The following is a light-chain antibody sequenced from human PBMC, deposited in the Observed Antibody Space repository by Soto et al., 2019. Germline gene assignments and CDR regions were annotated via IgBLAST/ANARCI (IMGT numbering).Light chain of an antibody. CDR3: QQSYSTPIT. Sequence: DIQMTQSPSSLSASVGDRVTITCRPSRGIGNALAWYQQKPGTVPKLLIHSASTLQSGVPSRFSGSGSGTDFTLTLSSLQPEDFATDYCQQSYSTPITFGQGTRLEI. J-gene: IGKJ5*01. CDR1: RGIGNA. V-gene: IGKV1-27*01. CDR2: SAS.